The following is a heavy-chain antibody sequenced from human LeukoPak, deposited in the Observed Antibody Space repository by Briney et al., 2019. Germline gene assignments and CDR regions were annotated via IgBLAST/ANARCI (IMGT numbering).Heavy chain of an antibody. V-gene: IGHV3-30-3*01. D-gene: IGHD2-2*01. J-gene: IGHJ4*02. CDR1: GFTFSSYA. CDR3: ATRPAGLRLYFDN. Sequence: GGSLRLSCAASGFTFSSYAMHWVRQAPGKGLEWVAVISYDGSNKYYADSVKGRFTISRDNSKNTLYLQMNSLRAGDTAVYYCATRPAGLRLYFDNWGQGTLVTVSS. CDR2: ISYDGSNK.